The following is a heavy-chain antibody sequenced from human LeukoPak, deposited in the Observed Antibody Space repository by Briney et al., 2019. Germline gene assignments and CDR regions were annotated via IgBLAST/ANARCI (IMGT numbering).Heavy chain of an antibody. D-gene: IGHD4-17*01. CDR2: ISGSGGRT. CDR1: VFTFSNYS. J-gene: IGHJ4*02. CDR3: AKHKENYGDSCLDDN. Sequence: GGSLRLSCTASVFTFSNYSMSWVRQAPWKGLEWVSAISGSGGRTDHADSVKGRFTVSRDNSKNTVSLQMNSLRAEDTAIYFCAKHKENYGDSCLDDNWGQGTLVTVSS. V-gene: IGHV3-23*01.